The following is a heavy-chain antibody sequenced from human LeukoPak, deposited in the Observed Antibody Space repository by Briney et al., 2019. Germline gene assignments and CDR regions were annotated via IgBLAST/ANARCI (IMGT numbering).Heavy chain of an antibody. CDR3: ARDHSSGFDY. D-gene: IGHD6-19*01. CDR1: GGSISSYY. J-gene: IGHJ4*02. CDR2: IYTSGST. V-gene: IGHV4-4*07. Sequence: PSETPSLTCTVSGGSISSYYWSWIRQPAGKGLGWIGRIYTSGSTNYNPSLKSRVTISVDKSKNQFSLKLSSVTAADTAVYYCARDHSSGFDYWGQGTLVTVSS.